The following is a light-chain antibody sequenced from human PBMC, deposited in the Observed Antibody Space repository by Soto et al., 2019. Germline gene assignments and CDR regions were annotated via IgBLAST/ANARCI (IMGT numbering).Light chain of an antibody. J-gene: IGLJ1*01. CDR1: SSNIGAGFD. CDR3: QSYDSSLSGYV. V-gene: IGLV1-40*01. CDR2: GNS. Sequence: QSVLTQPPSVSGAPGQGVTISCTGSSSNIGAGFDVHWYHQIAGTAPKLLIYGNSNRPSGVPDRFSGSKSGTSASLAINGLQAEDEGDYYCQSYDSSLSGYVFGTGTKVTVL.